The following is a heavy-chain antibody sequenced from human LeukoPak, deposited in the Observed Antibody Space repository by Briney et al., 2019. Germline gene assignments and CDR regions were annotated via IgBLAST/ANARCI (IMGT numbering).Heavy chain of an antibody. J-gene: IGHJ4*02. CDR1: GGTFSSYA. D-gene: IGHD3-22*01. V-gene: IGHV1-69*04. CDR2: IIPILGIA. CDR3: ARIDSSGYYYVDY. Sequence: SVKVSCKASGGTFSSYAISWVRQAPGQGLEWMGRIIPILGIANYAQKFQGRVTITADKSTSTAYMELSSLRSEDTAVYFCARIDSSGYYYVDYWGQGTLVTVSS.